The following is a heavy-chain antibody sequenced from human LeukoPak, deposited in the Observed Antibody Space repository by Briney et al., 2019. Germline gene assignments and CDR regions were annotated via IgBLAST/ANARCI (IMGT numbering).Heavy chain of an antibody. V-gene: IGHV3-33*01. J-gene: IGHJ4*02. CDR1: GFTFSSYG. CDR2: IWYDGSNT. CDR3: ARGIDYTVTTSYYFEY. D-gene: IGHD4-17*01. Sequence: GGSPRLSCAASGFTFSSYGMHWVRQAPGKGLEWVAVIWYDGSNTYYAESVKGRFNISRDNSKNTLSLQMNSLRAEDTAVYYCARGIDYTVTTSYYFEYWGQGTLVTVSS.